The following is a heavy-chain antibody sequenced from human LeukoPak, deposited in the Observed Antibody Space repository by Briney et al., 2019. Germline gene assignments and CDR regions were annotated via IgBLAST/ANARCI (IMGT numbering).Heavy chain of an antibody. CDR2: INHSGST. V-gene: IGHV4-34*01. CDR1: GGSISSYY. CDR3: TRDVVAAAGSFDY. D-gene: IGHD6-13*01. J-gene: IGHJ4*02. Sequence: PSETLSLTCTVPGGSISSYYWSWIRQPPGKGLEWIGEINHSGSTNYNPSLKSRVTMSVDTSKNQFSLKLSSVTAADTAVYYCTRDVVAAAGSFDYWGQGTQVTVSS.